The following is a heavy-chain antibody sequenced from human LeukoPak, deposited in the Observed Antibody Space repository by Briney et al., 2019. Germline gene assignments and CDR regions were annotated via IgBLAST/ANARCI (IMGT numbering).Heavy chain of an antibody. Sequence: GGSLRLSCAASGFAFSNYWMSWVRQAPGKGREWVANIKQDGSEKYYLDSVKGRFTISRDDAKNSLYLHMYTLRAEDTAVYYCARAFSDFAAYFDCWGQGTLVTVSS. CDR2: IKQDGSEK. CDR3: ARAFSDFAAYFDC. V-gene: IGHV3-7*01. D-gene: IGHD2-21*02. J-gene: IGHJ4*02. CDR1: GFAFSNYW.